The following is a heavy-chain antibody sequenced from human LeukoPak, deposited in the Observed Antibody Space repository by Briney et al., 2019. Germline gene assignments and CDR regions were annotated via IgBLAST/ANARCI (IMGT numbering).Heavy chain of an antibody. V-gene: IGHV3-7*03. D-gene: IGHD3-22*01. CDR1: EFTFSSYW. CDR2: IKQDGSEK. J-gene: IGHJ4*02. CDR3: AKRGVVIRVILVGFHKEAYYFDS. Sequence: GGSLRLSCAASEFTFSSYWMSWVRQAPGKGLEWVANIKQDGSEKYYVDSVKGRFTISRDNAKNSLYLQMNSLRAEDTAVYFCAKRGVVIRVILVGFHKEAYYFDSWGQGALVTVSS.